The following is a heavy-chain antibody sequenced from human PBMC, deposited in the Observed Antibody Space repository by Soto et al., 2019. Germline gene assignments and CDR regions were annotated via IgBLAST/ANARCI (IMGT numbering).Heavy chain of an antibody. CDR1: GGSISSYY. D-gene: IGHD6-13*01. CDR3: ARDRGGSSWFSYYYGMDV. Sequence: SETLSLTCTVSGGSISSYYWSWIRQPPGKGLEWIGYIYYSGSTNYNPSLKSRVTISVDTSKNQFSLKLSSVTAADTAVYYCARDRGGSSWFSYYYGMDVWGQGTTVTVSS. J-gene: IGHJ6*02. CDR2: IYYSGST. V-gene: IGHV4-59*01.